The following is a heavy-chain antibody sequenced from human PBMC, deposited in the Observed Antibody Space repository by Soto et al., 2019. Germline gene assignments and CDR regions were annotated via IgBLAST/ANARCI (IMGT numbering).Heavy chain of an antibody. D-gene: IGHD2-2*01. CDR1: GFTLSVYG. CDR3: ARGRRSCNSVSCHGGVDY. Sequence: EVQVVESGGGQVKPGGSLRLSCAASGFTLSVYGMNWVRQAPGKGLEWVSFISASSNYKYYADSVRGRFTISRDNARNLLYLQMNSLSAEDTAVDYCARGRRSCNSVSCHGGVDYWGQGALVTVSS. CDR2: ISASSNYK. J-gene: IGHJ4*02. V-gene: IGHV3-21*06.